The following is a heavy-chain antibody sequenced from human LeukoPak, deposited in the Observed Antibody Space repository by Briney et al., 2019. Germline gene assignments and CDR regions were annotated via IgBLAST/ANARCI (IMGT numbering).Heavy chain of an antibody. D-gene: IGHD1/OR15-1a*01. CDR1: GFTFSSYA. CDR2: MSGSGGTT. J-gene: IGHJ5*02. V-gene: IGHV3-23*01. CDR3: AKDSQGMIGRGTKSRDDYNWFDP. Sequence: PGGSLRLSCAASGFTFSSYAMNWVRQAPGKGLEWVSGMSGSGGTTYYADSVKGRFTISRDNSKNTLYLQMNSLRAEDTAVYYCAKDSQGMIGRGTKSRDDYNWFDPWGQGTLVTVSS.